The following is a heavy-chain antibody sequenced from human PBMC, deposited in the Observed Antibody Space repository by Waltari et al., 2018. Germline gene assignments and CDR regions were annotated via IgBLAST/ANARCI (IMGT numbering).Heavy chain of an antibody. CDR3: ARADSSGLVDY. CDR2: IYYSGST. CDR1: GGPISSGGYY. Sequence: QVQLQESGPGLVKPSQTLSLTCTVSGGPISSGGYYWSWIRQHPGKGLEWIGYIYYSGSTYYNPSLKSLVTISVDTSKNQFSLKLSSVTAADTAVYYCARADSSGLVDYWGQGTLVTVSS. D-gene: IGHD3-22*01. V-gene: IGHV4-31*01. J-gene: IGHJ4*02.